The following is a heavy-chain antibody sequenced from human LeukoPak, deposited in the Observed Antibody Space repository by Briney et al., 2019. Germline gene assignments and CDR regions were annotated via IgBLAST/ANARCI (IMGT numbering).Heavy chain of an antibody. CDR1: GGSISSGGYY. J-gene: IGHJ5*02. CDR2: IYTSGNT. V-gene: IGHV4-61*02. Sequence: SETLSLTCTVSGGSISSGGYYWRWIRQPAGKGLEWIGRIYTSGNTNYNPSLKSRATISVDTSKNQFSLKLSSVTAADTAVYYCARQGITIFGVATKRRGWFDPWGQGTLVTVSS. CDR3: ARQGITIFGVATKRRGWFDP. D-gene: IGHD3-3*01.